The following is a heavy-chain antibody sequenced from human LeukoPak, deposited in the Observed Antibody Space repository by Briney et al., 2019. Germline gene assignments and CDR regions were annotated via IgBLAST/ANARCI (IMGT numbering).Heavy chain of an antibody. CDR3: SRGLAAVTYYYYYYMDV. V-gene: IGHV4-38-2*02. J-gene: IGHJ6*03. CDR2: IYHSGRT. D-gene: IGHD6-25*01. CDR1: GYSISSGYY. Sequence: PSETLSLTCTVSGYSISSGYYWGWIRQPPGKGLEWIGTIYHSGRTYYNPSLKSRVTISVDTSKNQFSLNLSSVTAADTAVYYCSRGLAAVTYYYYYYMDVWGKGTTVTVSS.